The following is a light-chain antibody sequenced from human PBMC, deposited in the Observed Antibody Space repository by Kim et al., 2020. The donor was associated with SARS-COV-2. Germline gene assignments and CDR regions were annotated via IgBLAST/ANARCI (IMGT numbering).Light chain of an antibody. CDR2: GNN. V-gene: IGLV3-19*01. CDR1: RLRFYY. Sequence: EAWGKTVRRTCQGDRLRFYYESWYQQKPGLALMLVIYGNNNRPSGIPDRFSGSSSGSTASWTITGAQAEDEADYYCDSRDNSGNQFGGGTQLTVL. CDR3: DSRDNSGNQ. J-gene: IGLJ3*02.